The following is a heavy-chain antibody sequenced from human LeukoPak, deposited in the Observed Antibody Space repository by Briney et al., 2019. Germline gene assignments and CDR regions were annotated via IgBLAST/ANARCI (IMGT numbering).Heavy chain of an antibody. D-gene: IGHD5-18*01. CDR2: ISWNSGSI. J-gene: IGHJ4*02. V-gene: IGHV3-9*01. CDR3: AKVGRGYSYGSYYFDY. Sequence: PGRSLRLSCAASGFTFDDDAMHWVRQAPGKGLEWVSGISWNSGSIGYADSVKGRFTISRDNAKNSLYLQMNSLRAEDTALYYCAKVGRGYSYGSYYFDYWGQGTLVTVSS. CDR1: GFTFDDDA.